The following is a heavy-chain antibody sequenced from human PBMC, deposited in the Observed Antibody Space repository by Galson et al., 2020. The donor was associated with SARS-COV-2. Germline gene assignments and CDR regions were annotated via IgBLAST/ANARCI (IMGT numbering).Heavy chain of an antibody. Sequence: SETLSLTCTVSGGSISTNDYYWDWIRQPPGKGLEWLGSIDYSGYTYYNPSLKSRITISADTSKNQLYLELTSVTTADTAMYYCAREVGTYSTRWSGGDHWGQGTLVTVSS. J-gene: IGHJ4*02. V-gene: IGHV4-39*07. CDR2: IDYSGYT. D-gene: IGHD6-13*01. CDR1: GGSISTNDYY. CDR3: AREVGTYSTRWSGGDH.